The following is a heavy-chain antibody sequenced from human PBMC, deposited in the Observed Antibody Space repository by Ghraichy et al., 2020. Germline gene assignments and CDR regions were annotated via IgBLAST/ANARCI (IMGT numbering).Heavy chain of an antibody. CDR3: ARATRDGYDY. V-gene: IGHV3-48*01. CDR1: GFTFSTYG. CDR2: ISSGSDSM. J-gene: IGHJ4*02. Sequence: GGSLRLSCAASGFTFSTYGMNWVRQAPGKGLEWVSSISSGSDSMYYADSVKGRFTISRDNARNSLYLQMNSLRAEDTAVYYCARATRDGYDYWGQGTLVTVSS. D-gene: IGHD5-24*01.